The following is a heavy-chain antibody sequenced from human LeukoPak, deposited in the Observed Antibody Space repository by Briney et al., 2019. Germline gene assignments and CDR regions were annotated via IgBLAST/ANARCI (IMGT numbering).Heavy chain of an antibody. CDR1: GGSISSGSYY. D-gene: IGHD3-3*01. J-gene: IGHJ6*03. V-gene: IGHV4-61*02. CDR2: IYTSGST. Sequence: SQTLSITCTVSGGSISSGSYYWSWIRQPAGKGLEWIGRIYTSGSTNYNPSLKSRVTISVDTSKNQFSLKLSSVTAADTAVYYCARDGVTFYYYYMDVWGKGTTVTVSS. CDR3: ARDGVTFYYYYMDV.